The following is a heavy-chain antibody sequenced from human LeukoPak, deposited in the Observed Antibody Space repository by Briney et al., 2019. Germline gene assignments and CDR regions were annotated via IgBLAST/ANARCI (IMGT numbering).Heavy chain of an antibody. CDR2: ISTDGSST. D-gene: IGHD2-21*02. J-gene: IGHJ4*02. CDR3: ATAAFYRSDS. CDR1: GFTFSSYW. Sequence: GGSLRLSCAASGFTFSSYWMHWVRQGPGKGLVWVSRISTDGSSTDYADSVKGRFTISRENAKNTLYLQMNSLRAEDTAVYYCATAAFYRSDSWGQGTLVTVSS. V-gene: IGHV3-74*01.